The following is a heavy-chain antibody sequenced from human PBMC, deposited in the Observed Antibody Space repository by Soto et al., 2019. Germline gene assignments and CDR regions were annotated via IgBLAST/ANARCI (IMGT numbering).Heavy chain of an antibody. D-gene: IGHD3-22*01. CDR3: MRPSIGYCHEAFDI. Sequence: QVQLMQSGAEVKKPGSSVKVSCKASGGSFPSDTISWVRQAPGQALEWLGGIVPVFGTPNHAQKFQARVTIYAAGSTNTAYMQLNSLRPEYTAVYYCMRPSIGYCHEAFDIWGQGTLVTVSS. V-gene: IGHV1-69*01. CDR2: IVPVFGTP. CDR1: GGSFPSDT. J-gene: IGHJ3*02.